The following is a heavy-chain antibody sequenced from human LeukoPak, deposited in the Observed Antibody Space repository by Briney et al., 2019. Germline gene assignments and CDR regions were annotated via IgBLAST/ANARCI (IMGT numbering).Heavy chain of an antibody. J-gene: IGHJ5*02. Sequence: GESLKISCKGSGYSFATYWIGWVRQMPGKGLEWMGIIYPGDSETRYSPSFQGQVTISADKSITTAYLQWSSLKASDTAMYYCTKNGRPGASYSSTSSWGQGTLVTVSS. CDR1: GYSFATYW. CDR2: IYPGDSET. V-gene: IGHV5-51*01. D-gene: IGHD2-2*01. CDR3: TKNGRPGASYSSTSS.